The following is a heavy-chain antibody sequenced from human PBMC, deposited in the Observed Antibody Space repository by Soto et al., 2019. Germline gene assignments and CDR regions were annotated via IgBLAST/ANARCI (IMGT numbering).Heavy chain of an antibody. CDR3: AKLVIGYCSGNTCDDY. CDR1: GFTFSYG. V-gene: IGHV3-30*18. CDR2: ISYDSSNK. Sequence: VQLLESGGGLIQPGGSLRLSCAASGFTFSYGIHWLRQAPGKGLEWVAYISYDSSNKFYGDSVKGRFTISSDNSKNTQVLQMNSLRAEDTAVYYCAKLVIGYCSGNTCDDYWGQGTLVAVSS. D-gene: IGHD2-15*01. J-gene: IGHJ4*02.